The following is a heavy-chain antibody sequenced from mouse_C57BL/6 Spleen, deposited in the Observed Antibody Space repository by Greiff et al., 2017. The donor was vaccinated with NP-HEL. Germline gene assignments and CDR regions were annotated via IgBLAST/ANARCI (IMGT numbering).Heavy chain of an antibody. J-gene: IGHJ2*01. CDR1: GYSFTDYY. Sequence: VQLKESGPELVKPGASVKISCKASGYSFTDYYMNWVKQSNGQSLEWIGEINPNYGSTSYNQKFKGKATLTVDQSSSTAYMQLSSLTSEDSVFYCCTRGDYDSYYIDYWGQGTTLTVSS. CDR3: TRGDYDSYYIDY. V-gene: IGHV1-39*01. D-gene: IGHD2-4*01. CDR2: INPNYGST.